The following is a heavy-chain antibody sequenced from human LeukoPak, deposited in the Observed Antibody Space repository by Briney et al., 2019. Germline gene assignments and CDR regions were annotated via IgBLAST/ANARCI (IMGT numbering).Heavy chain of an antibody. CDR2: IYYSGST. V-gene: IGHV4-59*01. CDR1: GGSISSYY. J-gene: IGHJ5*02. Sequence: SETLSLTCTVSGGSISSYYWSWIRQPPGKGLEWIGYIYYSGSTNYNPSLKSRVTISVDTSKNQFSLKLSSVAAAGTAVYYCARDNLRWFDPWGQGTLVTVSS. D-gene: IGHD1-14*01. CDR3: ARDNLRWFDP.